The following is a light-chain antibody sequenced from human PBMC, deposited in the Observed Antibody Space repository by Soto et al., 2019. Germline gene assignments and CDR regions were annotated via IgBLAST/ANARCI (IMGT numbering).Light chain of an antibody. J-gene: IGKJ2*01. V-gene: IGKV1-39*01. Sequence: DIQMTQSPSSLSASVGDRVTITCRASQSISSYLNWDQQKPGKAPKLLIYAASSLQSGVPSRFSGSGSGTDFTLTISSLQPEDFATYYCQQSYRTPPMYPVGQGTKLEIK. CDR1: QSISSY. CDR3: QQSYRTPPMYP. CDR2: AAS.